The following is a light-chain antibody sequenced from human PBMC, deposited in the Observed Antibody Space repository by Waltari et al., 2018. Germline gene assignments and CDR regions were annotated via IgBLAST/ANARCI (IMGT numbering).Light chain of an antibody. CDR1: SSNVGSNS. CDR3: AALDDSLTGYV. Sequence: QSVLTQSPSASGTPGQRVTISCPGSSSNVGSNSVDWYQKLPGTAPKLLIHSNTQGPAGVPDRFSGSKAGTSASLAISGLQSEDEAEYFCAALDDSLTGYVFGTGTKVTVL. V-gene: IGLV1-44*01. J-gene: IGLJ1*01. CDR2: SNT.